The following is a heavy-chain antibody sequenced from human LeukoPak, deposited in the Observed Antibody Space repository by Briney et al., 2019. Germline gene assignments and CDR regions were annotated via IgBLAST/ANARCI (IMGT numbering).Heavy chain of an antibody. CDR2: ISPSGGST. J-gene: IGHJ4*02. Sequence: ASVKVSCKASGYTFTSYYMHWVRQAPGQGLEWMGIISPSGGSTSYAQKFQGRVTMTRDTSTSTVYMELSSLRSEDTAVYYCARDHGEAAAGPEIIDYWGQGALVTVSS. CDR3: ARDHGEAAAGPEIIDY. CDR1: GYTFTSYY. V-gene: IGHV1-46*01. D-gene: IGHD6-13*01.